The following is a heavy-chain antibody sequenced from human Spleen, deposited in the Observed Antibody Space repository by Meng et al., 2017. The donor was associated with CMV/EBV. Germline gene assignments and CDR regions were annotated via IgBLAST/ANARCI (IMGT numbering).Heavy chain of an antibody. J-gene: IGHJ4*02. CDR1: GGTFSSYA. Sequence: SVKVSCKASGGTFSSYAISWVRQAPGQGLEWMGGIIPIFGPANYPQKFQGRVTITTDESTSTAYMDLSSLRSEDTAVYYCARGPSYGGIKGGFDYWGQGTLVTVSS. D-gene: IGHD2-15*01. CDR3: ARGPSYGGIKGGFDY. CDR2: IIPIFGPA. V-gene: IGHV1-69*05.